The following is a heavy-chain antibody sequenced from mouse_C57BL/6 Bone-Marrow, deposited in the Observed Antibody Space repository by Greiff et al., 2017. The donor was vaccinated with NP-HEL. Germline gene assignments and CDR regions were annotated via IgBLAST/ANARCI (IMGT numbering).Heavy chain of an antibody. CDR1: GFTFSSYG. CDR2: ISSGGSYT. D-gene: IGHD1-1*01. J-gene: IGHJ2*01. Sequence: VKLVESGGDLVKPGGSLKLSCAASGFTFSSYGMSWVRQTPDKRLEWVATISSGGSYTYYPDSVKGRFTISRDNAKNTLYLQMSSLKSEDTAMYYCARFYYGSSSLDYWGQGTTLTVSS. CDR3: ARFYYGSSSLDY. V-gene: IGHV5-6*02.